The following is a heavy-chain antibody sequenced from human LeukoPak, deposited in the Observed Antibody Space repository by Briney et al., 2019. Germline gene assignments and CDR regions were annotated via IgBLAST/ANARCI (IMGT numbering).Heavy chain of an antibody. CDR2: ISAYNGNT. D-gene: IGHD3-16*02. J-gene: IGHJ4*02. CDR3: ARWSWDDYVWGSYRSNYCFDY. V-gene: IGHV1-18*01. CDR1: GYTFTSYG. Sequence: AASVKVSCKASGYTFTSYGISWVRQAPGQGLEWMGWISAYNGNTNYAQKLQGRVTMTTDTSTSTAYMELRSLRSDDTAVYYCARWSWDDYVWGSYRSNYCFDYWGQGTLVTVSS.